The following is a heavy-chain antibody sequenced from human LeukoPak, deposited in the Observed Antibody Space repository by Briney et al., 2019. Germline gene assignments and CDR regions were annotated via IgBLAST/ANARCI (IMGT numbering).Heavy chain of an antibody. D-gene: IGHD2-15*01. CDR1: GFTFSSYA. CDR2: IHNDGTNK. Sequence: GGSLRLSCAASGFTFSSYAMSWARQAPGKGLEWVAFIHNDGTNKQYADSVKGRFTISRDNSKNTLYLEINSLTPEDTAVYYCAKDRCSGGIGCYYYYMDVWGKGTTVTISS. V-gene: IGHV3-30*02. J-gene: IGHJ6*03. CDR3: AKDRCSGGIGCYYYYMDV.